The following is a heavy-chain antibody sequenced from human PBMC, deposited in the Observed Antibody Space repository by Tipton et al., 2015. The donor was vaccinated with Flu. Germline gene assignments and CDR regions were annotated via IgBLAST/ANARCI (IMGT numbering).Heavy chain of an antibody. CDR1: GDSISSGSYY. V-gene: IGHV4-61*02. CDR2: IYTSGST. J-gene: IGHJ6*02. D-gene: IGHD2-2*03. Sequence: QLVQSGGGLVKPGGSLRLSCAVSGDSISSGSYYWSWIRQPAGKGLEWIGRIYTSGSTNYNPSLKSRVTISVDTSKNQFSLKLSSVTAADTAVYYCARDGYYYYYYGMDVWGQGTTVTVSS. CDR3: ARDGYYYYYYGMDV.